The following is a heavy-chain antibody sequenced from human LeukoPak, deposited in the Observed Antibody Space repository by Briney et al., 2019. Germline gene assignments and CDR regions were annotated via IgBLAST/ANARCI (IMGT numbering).Heavy chain of an antibody. D-gene: IGHD3-10*01. CDR3: AKDHGGYYGSGSYYTLPPYYFDY. Sequence: GGSLRLSCVGSGLTFSNAWMSWVRQAPGKGLEWVGRIKSETDGGTTDYAAPVKGRFTVSRDDSKNTVHLQMNSLRAEDTAVYYCAKDHGGYYGSGSYYTLPPYYFDYWGQGTLVTVSS. CDR2: IKSETDGGTT. J-gene: IGHJ4*02. V-gene: IGHV3-15*01. CDR1: GLTFSNAW.